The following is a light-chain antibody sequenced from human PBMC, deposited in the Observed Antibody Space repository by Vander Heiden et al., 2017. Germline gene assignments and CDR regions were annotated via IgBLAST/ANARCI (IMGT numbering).Light chain of an antibody. CDR2: GTS. CDR3: QQYVRSPRT. V-gene: IGKV3-20*01. CDR1: QSIASSY. J-gene: IGKJ1*01. Sequence: IVLTQSPGTLSLSPGERATLSCRASQSIASSYLAWYQQKPGQAPRLLIYGTSNRATGIPDRFSGSGSGTDFTLTIRRLEPEDFAMYYCQQYVRSPRTFGQGTKVEFK.